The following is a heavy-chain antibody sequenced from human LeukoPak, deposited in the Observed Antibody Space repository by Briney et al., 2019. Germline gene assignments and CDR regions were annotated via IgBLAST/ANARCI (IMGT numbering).Heavy chain of an antibody. J-gene: IGHJ6*02. D-gene: IGHD3-16*01. Sequence: GGSLRLSCAASGFTFSDYYMNWTRQAPGKGLEWVASINHNGNVNYYVDSVKGRFTISRDNAKNSLYLQMSNLRAEDTAVYFCARGGGLDVWGQGATVTVSS. CDR3: ARGGGLDV. V-gene: IGHV3-7*03. CDR2: INHNGNVN. CDR1: GFTFSDYY.